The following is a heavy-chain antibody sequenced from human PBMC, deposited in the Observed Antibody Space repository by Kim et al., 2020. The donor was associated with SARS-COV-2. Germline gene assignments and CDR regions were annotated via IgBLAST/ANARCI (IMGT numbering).Heavy chain of an antibody. V-gene: IGHV3-48*02. CDR1: GFTFSSYS. CDR3: ASAEPHYYGSGSYYNKRTPDYYYYGMDV. J-gene: IGHJ6*02. Sequence: GGSLRLSCAASGFTFSSYSMNWVRQAPGKGLEWVSYISSSSSTIYYADSVKGRFTISRDNAKNSLYLQMNSLRDEDTAVYYCASAEPHYYGSGSYYNKRTPDYYYYGMDVWGQGTTVTVSS. D-gene: IGHD3-10*01. CDR2: ISSSSSTI.